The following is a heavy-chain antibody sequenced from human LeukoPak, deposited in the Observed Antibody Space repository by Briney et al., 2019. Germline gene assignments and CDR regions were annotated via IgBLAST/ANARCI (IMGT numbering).Heavy chain of an antibody. CDR3: ATLGGYYETGGYYDH. Sequence: ASVKVSCKVSAYMLTELSMHWVRQAPGKGLEWMGGFYPQHGETIYAQNFQDRVTMTEDTPTNTAYMELSSLRYEDTAVYYCATLGGYYETGGYYDHWGRGTLVTVSS. D-gene: IGHD3-22*01. J-gene: IGHJ4*02. V-gene: IGHV1-24*01. CDR2: FYPQHGET. CDR1: AYMLTELS.